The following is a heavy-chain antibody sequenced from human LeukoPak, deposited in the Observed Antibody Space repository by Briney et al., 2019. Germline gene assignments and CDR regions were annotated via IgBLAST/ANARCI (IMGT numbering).Heavy chain of an antibody. J-gene: IGHJ6*03. CDR3: ARVSSGSLVSYMDV. CDR2: IKQDGSEK. CDR1: GFTISSYW. Sequence: PGGSLRLSCAASGFTISSYWMSWVRQAPGKGLEWVANIKQDGSEKYYVDSVKGRFTISRDNAKNSLYLQMNSLRAEDTAVYYCARVSSGSLVSYMDVWGKGTTVTVSS. V-gene: IGHV3-7*01. D-gene: IGHD6-19*01.